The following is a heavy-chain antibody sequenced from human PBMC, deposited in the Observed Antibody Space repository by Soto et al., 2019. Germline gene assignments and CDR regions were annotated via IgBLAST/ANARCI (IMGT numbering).Heavy chain of an antibody. V-gene: IGHV3-30-3*01. Sequence: QVQLVESGGGVVQPGRSLRLSCAASGFTFSNYIMHWVRQAPGKGLEWVAIILHDGNNKYYAHSVKGRFTISRDNSRNTLYLQMNSLRTEDTAIYYCARDDAHGSYCDLGYWGQGTLVTVSS. CDR2: ILHDGNNK. CDR3: ARDDAHGSYCDLGY. J-gene: IGHJ4*02. CDR1: GFTFSNYI. D-gene: IGHD3-10*01.